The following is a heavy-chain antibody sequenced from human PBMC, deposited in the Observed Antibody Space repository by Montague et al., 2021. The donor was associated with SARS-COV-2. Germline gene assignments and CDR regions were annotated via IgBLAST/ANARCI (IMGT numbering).Heavy chain of an antibody. D-gene: IGHD6-6*01. V-gene: IGHV4-59*01. J-gene: IGHJ4*02. CDR3: ARGREYSSSAGFDY. CDR2: IYYSGST. Sequence: SETLSLTCTVSGGSISSYYWSWIRQPPGEGLEWIGYIYYSGSTNYNPSLKSRVTISVDTSKNQFSLKLSSVTAADTAVYYCARGREYSSSAGFDYWGQGTLVTVFS. CDR1: GGSISSYY.